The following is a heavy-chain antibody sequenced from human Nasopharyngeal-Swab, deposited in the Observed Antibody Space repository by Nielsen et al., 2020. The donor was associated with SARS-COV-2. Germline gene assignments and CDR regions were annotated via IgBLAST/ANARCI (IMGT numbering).Heavy chain of an antibody. V-gene: IGHV4-39*01. CDR3: ARHTPIATAAMGYFQH. CDR1: GGSISSSSYY. CDR2: IYYSGST. J-gene: IGHJ1*01. Sequence: SETLSLTCTVSGGSISSSSYYWGWIRQPPGKELEWIGSIYYSGSTYYNPSLKSRVTISVDTSKNQFSLKLSSVTAADTAVYYCARHTPIATAAMGYFQHWGQGTLVTVSS. D-gene: IGHD6-13*01.